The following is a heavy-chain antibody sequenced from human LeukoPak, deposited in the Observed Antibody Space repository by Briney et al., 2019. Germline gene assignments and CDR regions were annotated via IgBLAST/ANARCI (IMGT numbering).Heavy chain of an antibody. CDR2: ISSSSSYI. J-gene: IGHJ4*02. CDR3: ASNYYDILTGYSHHFDY. V-gene: IGHV3-21*01. Sequence: GGSLRLSCAASGFSFEDYGMSWVRQAPGKGLEWVSSISSSSSYIYYADSVKGRFTISRDNAKNSLYLQMNSLRAEDTAVYYCASNYYDILTGYSHHFDYWGQGTLVTVSS. CDR1: GFSFEDYG. D-gene: IGHD3-9*01.